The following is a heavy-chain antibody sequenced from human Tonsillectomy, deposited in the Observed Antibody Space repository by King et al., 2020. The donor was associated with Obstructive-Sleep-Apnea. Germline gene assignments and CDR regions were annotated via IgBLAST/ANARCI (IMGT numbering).Heavy chain of an antibody. CDR3: ARVGDYGEGWFDP. V-gene: IGHV3-74*01. CDR1: GFTFSSYW. J-gene: IGHJ5*02. D-gene: IGHD3-10*01. CDR2: INSDGSST. Sequence: VQLVESGGGLVQPGGSLRLSCAASGFTFSSYWMHWVRQAPGKGLVWVSRINSDGSSTSYADSVKGRFTISRYNAKNTLYLQMNSLRAEDTAVYYCARVGDYGEGWFDPWGQGTLVTVSS.